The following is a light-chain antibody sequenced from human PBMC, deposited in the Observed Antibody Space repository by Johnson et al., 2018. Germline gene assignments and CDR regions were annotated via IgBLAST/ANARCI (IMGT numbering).Light chain of an antibody. CDR1: SSNIGNNY. Sequence: QSVLTQPPSVSAAPGQKVTISCSGSSSNIGNNYVSWYQQLPGTAPKLLIYENNKRPSGIPDRFSGSKSGTSATLGITGLQTGDEAVYYCGTWDSSLSAGNVFGTGTKFTVL. J-gene: IGLJ1*01. V-gene: IGLV1-51*02. CDR2: ENN. CDR3: GTWDSSLSAGNV.